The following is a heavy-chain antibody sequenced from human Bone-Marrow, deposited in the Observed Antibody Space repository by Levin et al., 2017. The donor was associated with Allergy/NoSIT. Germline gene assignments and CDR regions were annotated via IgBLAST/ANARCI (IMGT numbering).Heavy chain of an antibody. V-gene: IGHV3-48*01. D-gene: IGHD2-2*01. CDR1: GFTFSSYS. Sequence: PGGSLRLSCAASGFTFSSYSMKWVRQAPGKGLEWVSYISSSSSTMYYADSVKGRFTISRDNAKNSLYLQMNSLRAEDTAVYYCGREAGSSTTSYIDSWGQGTLVTVSS. CDR3: GREAGSSTTSYIDS. CDR2: ISSSSSTM. J-gene: IGHJ4*02.